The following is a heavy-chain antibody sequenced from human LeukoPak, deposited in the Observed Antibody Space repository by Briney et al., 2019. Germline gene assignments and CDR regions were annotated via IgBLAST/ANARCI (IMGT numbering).Heavy chain of an antibody. Sequence: GGSLRLSCAGSGYSFSSYWMHGVRQVPGKGLVWVSRINEGGSSTSYAESVRGPFTISRDNAKNTLYLQMNSLRAEDTAVYYCTRDTFGARDSWGQGTLVTVSS. CDR1: GYSFSSYW. V-gene: IGHV3-74*01. D-gene: IGHD3-10*01. CDR2: INEGGSST. CDR3: TRDTFGARDS. J-gene: IGHJ4*02.